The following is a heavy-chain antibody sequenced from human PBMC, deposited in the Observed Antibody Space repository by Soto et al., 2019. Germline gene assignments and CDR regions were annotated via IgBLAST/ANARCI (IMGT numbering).Heavy chain of an antibody. V-gene: IGHV1-69*05. CDR3: ARDKDRQQLGGNYYYILDV. Sequence: QVQLVQSGAEVKKPGSSVKVSCKASGGTFSTSAISWVRQAPGQGLEWVGGIMPVFATPDYAQKFQGRVTXXXDXPTTTAYLELTSLRTDDTAVYYCARDKDRQQLGGNYYYILDVWGQGTAIIVSS. CDR2: IMPVFATP. D-gene: IGHD3-3*02. CDR1: GGTFSTSA. J-gene: IGHJ6*02.